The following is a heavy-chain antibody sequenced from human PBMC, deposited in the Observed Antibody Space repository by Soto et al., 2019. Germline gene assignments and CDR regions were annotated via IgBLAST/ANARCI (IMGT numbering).Heavy chain of an antibody. CDR3: ARGAVVVPNGLIAGMDV. D-gene: IGHD2-15*01. CDR1: GYSFSNFY. CDR2: IDPSSGTT. V-gene: IGHV1-46*01. J-gene: IGHJ6*02. Sequence: GASVKVSCKPSGYSFSNFYVHWVRQAPGQGLEWMGIIDPSSGTTSYTQKFQERVTMTRDTSMSTVYMELSRLRSEDTAVYYCARGAVVVPNGLIAGMDVWCLGTTVTVSS.